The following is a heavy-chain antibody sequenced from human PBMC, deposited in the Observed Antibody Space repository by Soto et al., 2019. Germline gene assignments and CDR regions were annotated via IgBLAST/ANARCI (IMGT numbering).Heavy chain of an antibody. CDR2: ISAHNGNT. D-gene: IGHD1-1*01. J-gene: IGHJ4*02. Sequence: QVHLVHSGTDVEKPGASVKVSCQGSGYAFTTYGITWVRQAPGQGLEWMGWISAHNGNTNYAQKLQGRVTVTRDTSTSTAYMELRSVRYDDTAVYYCARGRYGDYWGQGALSPSPQ. CDR3: ARGRYGDY. CDR1: GYAFTTYG. V-gene: IGHV1-18*01.